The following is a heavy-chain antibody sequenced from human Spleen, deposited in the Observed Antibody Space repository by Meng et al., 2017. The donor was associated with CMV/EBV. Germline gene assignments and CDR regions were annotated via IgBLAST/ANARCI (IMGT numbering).Heavy chain of an antibody. CDR2: IDPDTGGT. Sequence: QVQLVQSGAEVKKPGASVKVSCKASGYTFTGYYMQWVRQAPGQGLEWMGWIDPDTGGTSHAQKFQGRVTMNSDTSIKTGYTELSRLTSDDTAVYYCAIGDYGPLDYWGQGTLVTVSS. V-gene: IGHV1-2*02. CDR3: AIGDYGPLDY. CDR1: GYTFTGYY. D-gene: IGHD4-17*01. J-gene: IGHJ4*02.